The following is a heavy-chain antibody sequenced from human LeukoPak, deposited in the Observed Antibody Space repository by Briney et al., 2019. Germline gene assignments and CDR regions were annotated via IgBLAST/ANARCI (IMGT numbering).Heavy chain of an antibody. CDR1: GYTFTSYD. Sequence: ASVKVSCKASGYTFTSYDINWVRQATGQGLEWMGWVNPNSGNTGYAQKFQGRVTITADESTSTAYMELSSLRSEDTAVYYCATPIRPYCSSTSCYGAFDIWGQGTMVTVSS. D-gene: IGHD2-2*01. V-gene: IGHV1-8*01. CDR3: ATPIRPYCSSTSCYGAFDI. CDR2: VNPNSGNT. J-gene: IGHJ3*02.